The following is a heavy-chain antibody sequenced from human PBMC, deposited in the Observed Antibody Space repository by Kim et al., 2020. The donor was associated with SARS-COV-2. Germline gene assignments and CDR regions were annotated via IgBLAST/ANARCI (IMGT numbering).Heavy chain of an antibody. Sequence: SETLSLTCSVSGGSISGYYWSWIRQPPGKGLEWIGYIYYSGSTNYNPSLKSRVTISVDTSKNQFSLKLSSVTTADTAVYYCARDGYSGYGWFDPWGQGTLVTVSS. D-gene: IGHD5-12*01. J-gene: IGHJ5*02. V-gene: IGHV4-59*13. CDR3: ARDGYSGYGWFDP. CDR2: IYYSGST. CDR1: GGSISGYY.